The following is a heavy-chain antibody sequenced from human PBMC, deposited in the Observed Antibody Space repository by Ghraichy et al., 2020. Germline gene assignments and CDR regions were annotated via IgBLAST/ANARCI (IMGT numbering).Heavy chain of an antibody. CDR1: GGSISSSSYY. Sequence: SETLSLTCTVSGGSISSSSYYWGWIRQPPGKGLEWIGSIYYSGSTYYNPSLKSRVTISVDTSKNQFSLKRSSVTAADTAVYYCARRGSYGEGWFDPWGQGTLVTVSS. V-gene: IGHV4-39*01. CDR2: IYYSGST. CDR3: ARRGSYGEGWFDP. D-gene: IGHD1-26*01. J-gene: IGHJ5*02.